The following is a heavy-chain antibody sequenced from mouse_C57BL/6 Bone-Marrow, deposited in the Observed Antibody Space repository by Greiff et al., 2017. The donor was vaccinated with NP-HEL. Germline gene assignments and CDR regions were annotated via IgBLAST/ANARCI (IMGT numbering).Heavy chain of an antibody. V-gene: IGHV2-5*01. D-gene: IGHD2-1*01. CDR2: IWRGGST. CDR3: AKRGFYYGNYFDY. CDR1: GFSLTSYG. J-gene: IGHJ2*01. Sequence: VQLQESGPGLVQPSQSLSITCTVSGFSLTSYGVHWVRQSPGKGLEWLGVIWRGGSTDYNAAFMSRLSITKDNSKSQVFFKMNSLQADDTAIYYCAKRGFYYGNYFDYWGQGTTLTVSS.